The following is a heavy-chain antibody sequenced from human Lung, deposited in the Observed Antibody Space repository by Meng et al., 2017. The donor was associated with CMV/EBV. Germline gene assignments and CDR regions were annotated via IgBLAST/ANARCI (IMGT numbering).Heavy chain of an antibody. CDR3: AKDRHTSSAPYYFDS. CDR1: GFTFGSYA. J-gene: IGHJ4*02. Sequence: GGSXRLXCAASGFTFGSYAMTWVRQAPGKGLQWVSSISGNGYSTYYADSVKGRFTISRDNSNNTLFLQMNSLRADDTAVYYCAKDRHTSSAPYYFDSWGPGDLV. CDR2: ISGNGYST. V-gene: IGHV3-23*01.